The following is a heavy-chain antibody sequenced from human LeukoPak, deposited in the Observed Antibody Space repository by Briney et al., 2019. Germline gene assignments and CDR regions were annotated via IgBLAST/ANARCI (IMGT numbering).Heavy chain of an antibody. J-gene: IGHJ6*02. D-gene: IGHD2-2*01. CDR3: ARKGVYCSSTSCQIPYGMDV. CDR2: ISSSSYI. Sequence: GGSLRLSCAASGFTFSSYSMNWARQAPGKGLEWVSSISSSSYIYYADSVKGRFTISRDNAKNSLYLQMNSLRAEDTAVYYCARKGVYCSSTSCQIPYGMDVWGQGTTVTVSS. CDR1: GFTFSSYS. V-gene: IGHV3-21*01.